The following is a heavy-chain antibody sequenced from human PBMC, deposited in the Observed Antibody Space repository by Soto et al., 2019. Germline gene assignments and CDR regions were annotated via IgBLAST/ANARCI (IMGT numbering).Heavy chain of an antibody. Sequence: EVQLLESGGGLVQPGGSLRLSCAASGFTFSSYAMSWVRQAPGKGLEWVSAISGSGGSTYYADSVKGRFTISRDNSKNTLYLQMNSLRAEDTAVYYCAKDLGYYGSGSPYYFDSWGQGTLVTVSS. CDR3: AKDLGYYGSGSPYYFDS. J-gene: IGHJ4*02. CDR1: GFTFSSYA. CDR2: ISGSGGST. D-gene: IGHD3-10*01. V-gene: IGHV3-23*01.